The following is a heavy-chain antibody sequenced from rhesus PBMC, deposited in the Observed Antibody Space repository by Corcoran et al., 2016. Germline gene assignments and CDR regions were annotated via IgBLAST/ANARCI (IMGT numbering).Heavy chain of an antibody. Sequence: QVQLQDSGPGLVKPSETLSSTCAVSGYPISCGHYWSRFPQPPGKGLEGVGYITYGGSTGYNPARKSRGTFSSDASKNQFSLRVSSVTAADTAVDYCARDRWDRFDVWGPGVLVTVSS. J-gene: IGHJ5-1*01. D-gene: IGHD3-40*01. CDR1: GYPISCGHY. V-gene: IGHV4-122*02. CDR3: ARDRWDRFDV. CDR2: ITYGGST.